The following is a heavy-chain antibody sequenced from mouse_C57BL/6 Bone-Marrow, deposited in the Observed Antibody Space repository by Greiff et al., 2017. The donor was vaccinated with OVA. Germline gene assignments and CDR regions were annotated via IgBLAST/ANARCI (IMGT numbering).Heavy chain of an antibody. Sequence: DVKLVESGGDLVKPGGSLKLSCAASGFTFSSYGMSWVRQTPDTRLEWVATISSGGSYTYYPASVQGRFTISSDNAKNTLYLQMRSLKAEDTAMYYCARHGGLRRAWFAYWGQGTLVTVSA. CDR1: GFTFSSYG. J-gene: IGHJ3*01. CDR3: ARHGGLRRAWFAY. CDR2: ISSGGSYT. V-gene: IGHV5-6*02. D-gene: IGHD2-2*01.